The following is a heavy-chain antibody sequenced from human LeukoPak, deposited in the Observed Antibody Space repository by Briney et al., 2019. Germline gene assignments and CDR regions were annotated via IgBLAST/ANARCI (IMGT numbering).Heavy chain of an antibody. V-gene: IGHV1-3*01. Sequence: GASVKVSCKASGYSFSDYAIHWVRQAPGQRLEWMGWINAGNGKTKYSQNFQGRVTITRDRSASTAYMELSSLRSEDTSVYYCARGRWTATGTTYYLDYWGQGTLVTVSS. CDR2: INAGNGKT. J-gene: IGHJ4*02. CDR1: GYSFSDYA. CDR3: ARGRWTATGTTYYLDY. D-gene: IGHD4-17*01.